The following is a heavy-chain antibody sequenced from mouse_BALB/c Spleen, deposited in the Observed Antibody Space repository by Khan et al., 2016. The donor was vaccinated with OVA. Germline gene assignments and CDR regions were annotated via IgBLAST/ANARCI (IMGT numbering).Heavy chain of an antibody. J-gene: IGHJ1*01. CDR3: ARNGDYVHWYFDV. Sequence: QIQLVQSGPGLVQPSQSLSITCTVSGFSLTSYGVHWVRQSPGKGLEWLGVIWSGGSTDYNAAFISRLIISKDNSKSQVFFKMNSLQANDTAIYYCARNGDYVHWYFDVWGAGTTVTVSS. D-gene: IGHD2-13*01. CDR1: GFSLTSYG. V-gene: IGHV2-2*02. CDR2: IWSGGST.